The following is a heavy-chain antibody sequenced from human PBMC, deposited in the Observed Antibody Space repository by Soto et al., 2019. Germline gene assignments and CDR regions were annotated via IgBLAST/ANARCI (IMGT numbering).Heavy chain of an antibody. Sequence: SETLSLTCSVSGGSMSKFDWSWIRKTAGKGLEWMGRVYATGTSDYNPSFRSRIAMSVDISKKTFSLRLRSVTAADTGVYYCVRDGSKTLRDCFDPWGQGILVTVSS. CDR2: VYATGTS. CDR1: GGSMSKFD. V-gene: IGHV4-4*07. D-gene: IGHD4-17*01. CDR3: VRDGSKTLRDCFDP. J-gene: IGHJ5*02.